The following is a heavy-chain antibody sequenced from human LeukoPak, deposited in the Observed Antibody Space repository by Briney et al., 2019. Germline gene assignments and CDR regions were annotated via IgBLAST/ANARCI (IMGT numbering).Heavy chain of an antibody. CDR1: GFTFSSYS. CDR3: ARDNHYDSSGNYYGMDV. J-gene: IGHJ6*02. CDR2: ISSSSSYI. Sequence: GGSLRLSCAASGFTFSSYSMNWVRQAPGKGLEWVSSISSSSSYIYYADSVKGRFTISRDNAKNSLYLQMNSLRAEDTAVYYCARDNHYDSSGNYYGMDVWGQGTTVTVSS. V-gene: IGHV3-21*01. D-gene: IGHD3-22*01.